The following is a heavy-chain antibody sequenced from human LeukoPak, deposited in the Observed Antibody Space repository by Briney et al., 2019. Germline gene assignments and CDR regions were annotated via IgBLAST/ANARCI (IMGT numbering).Heavy chain of an antibody. CDR3: ARVSFNGRNDY. V-gene: IGHV4-38-2*02. J-gene: IGHJ4*02. CDR1: AYSISTGYY. Sequence: SETLSLTCTVSAYSISTGYYGGWIRQPRGKGLEWIGTIYHSGSTYYNPSLKSRFTISIDTSKNQFSLKLSSVTAADTAVYYCARVSFNGRNDYWGQGTLVTVSS. CDR2: IYHSGST.